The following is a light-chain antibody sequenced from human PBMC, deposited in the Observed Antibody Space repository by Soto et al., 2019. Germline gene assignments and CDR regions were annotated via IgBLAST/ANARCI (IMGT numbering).Light chain of an antibody. CDR2: DTS. J-gene: IGLJ1*01. CDR1: TGAVTSGHY. CDR3: LLSYSGALYV. Sequence: QAVVTREPSLTVSPGGTVTLTCGSSTGAVTSGHYPYCFQQKPGQAPRTLIYDTSNKHSWTPARFSGSLLGGKAALTLSGAQPEDEAEYYCLLSYSGALYVFGTGTKVTVL. V-gene: IGLV7-46*01.